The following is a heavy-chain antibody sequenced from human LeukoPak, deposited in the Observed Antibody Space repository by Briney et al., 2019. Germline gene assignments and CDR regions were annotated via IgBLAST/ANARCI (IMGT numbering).Heavy chain of an antibody. V-gene: IGHV4-4*07. CDR2: IYTSGST. CDR3: ARSRSYYGSGSNWFDP. CDR1: GGSISSYY. D-gene: IGHD3-10*01. Sequence: SETLSLTCTVSGGSISSYYWSWIRQPAGKGLEWIGRIYTSGSTNYNPSLKSRVTMSVDTSKNQFSLKLSSVTAADTAVYYCARSRSYYGSGSNWFDPWGQGTLVTVSS. J-gene: IGHJ5*02.